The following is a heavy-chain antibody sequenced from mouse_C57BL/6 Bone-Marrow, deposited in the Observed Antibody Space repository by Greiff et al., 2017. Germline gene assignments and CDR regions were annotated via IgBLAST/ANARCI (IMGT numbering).Heavy chain of an antibody. CDR1: GYAFTNYL. CDR3: AKSEGVWLRRAMDY. Sequence: LVRPGTSVKVSCKASGYAFTNYLIEWVKQRPGQGLEWIGVINPGSGGTNYNEKFKGKATLTADKSSSTAYMQLSSLTSEDSAVYFCAKSEGVWLRRAMDYWGQGTSVTVSS. J-gene: IGHJ4*01. D-gene: IGHD2-2*01. V-gene: IGHV1-54*01. CDR2: INPGSGGT.